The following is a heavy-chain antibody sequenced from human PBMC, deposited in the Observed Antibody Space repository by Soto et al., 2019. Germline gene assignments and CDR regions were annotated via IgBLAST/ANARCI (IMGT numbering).Heavy chain of an antibody. CDR1: GGSFSGYY. CDR2: INHSGST. D-gene: IGHD1-1*01. V-gene: IGHV4-34*01. Sequence: SETLSLTCAVYGGSFSGYYWSWIRQPPGKGLEWIGEINHSGSTNYNPSLKSRVTISVDTSKNQFSLKLSSVTAADTAVYYCATATCSNWNDAFDISGQGTMVTVSS. CDR3: ATATCSNWNDAFDI. J-gene: IGHJ3*02.